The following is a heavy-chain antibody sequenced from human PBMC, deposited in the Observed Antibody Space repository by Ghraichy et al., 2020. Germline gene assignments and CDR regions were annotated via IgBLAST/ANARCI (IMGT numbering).Heavy chain of an antibody. CDR1: GGSFSGYY. Sequence: SQTLSLTCAVYGGSFSGYYWSWIRQPPGKGLEWIGEINHSGSTNYNPSLKSRVTISVDTSKNQFSLKLSSVTAADTAVYYCARGEDSSGYSFDYWGQGTLVTVSS. J-gene: IGHJ4*02. D-gene: IGHD3-22*01. V-gene: IGHV4-34*01. CDR3: ARGEDSSGYSFDY. CDR2: INHSGST.